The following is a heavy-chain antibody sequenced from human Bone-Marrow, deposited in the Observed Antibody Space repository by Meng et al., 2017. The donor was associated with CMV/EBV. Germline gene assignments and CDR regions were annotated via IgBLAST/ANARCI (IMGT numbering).Heavy chain of an antibody. CDR3: VRDPAATTGGMDV. Sequence: GGSLRLSWAASGFTFNSHSMNWVRQAPGRGLEWVSSISMSRDYKYYADSVKGRFTIYRDNAKNSLYLQISSLRAEDTAVYYCVRDPAATTGGMDVWGQGTTVTAP. CDR1: GFTFNSHS. CDR2: ISMSRDYK. D-gene: IGHD1-7*01. V-gene: IGHV3-21*01. J-gene: IGHJ6*02.